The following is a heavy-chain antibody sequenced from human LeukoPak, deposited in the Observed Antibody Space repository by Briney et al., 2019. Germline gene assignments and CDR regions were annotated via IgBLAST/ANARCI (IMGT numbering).Heavy chain of an antibody. CDR3: ARNSSGFKLGDAFDI. CDR2: INGGAYST. Sequence: PGGSLRLSCAASGFTFSSYAMTWVRQAPGKGLEWISAINGGAYSTSYADSVKGRFTISRDNSENTLYLQMNSLRAEDTAVYYCARNSSGFKLGDAFDIWGQGTLVTASS. V-gene: IGHV3-23*01. CDR1: GFTFSSYA. J-gene: IGHJ3*02. D-gene: IGHD3-22*01.